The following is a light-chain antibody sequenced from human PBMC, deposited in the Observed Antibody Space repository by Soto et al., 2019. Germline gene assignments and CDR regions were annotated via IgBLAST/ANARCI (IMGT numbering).Light chain of an antibody. CDR3: SSYAGSNNLV. J-gene: IGLJ2*01. CDR2: EVS. Sequence: QSALTQPPSASGSPGQSVTISCTGTSSDVGGYNYVSWYQQHPGKAPKLMIHEVSKRPSGVPDRFSGSKSGNTASLTVSGLQAEDEADYSCSSYAGSNNLVFGGGTKLTVL. CDR1: SSDVGGYNY. V-gene: IGLV2-8*01.